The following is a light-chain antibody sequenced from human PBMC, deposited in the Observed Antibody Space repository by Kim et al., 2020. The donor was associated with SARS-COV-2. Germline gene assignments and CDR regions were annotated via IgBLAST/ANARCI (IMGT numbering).Light chain of an antibody. J-gene: IGKJ4*01. CDR3: QQYYTSSPLT. CDR2: WAS. Sequence: TINCKSSQSLLYSSINKNYLAWYQQKPGQPPKLLIYWASSRESGVPERFSGSGSGTDFTLTIRSLQAEDVAVYYCQQYYTSSPLTFGGGTRVEIK. CDR1: QSLLYSSINKNY. V-gene: IGKV4-1*01.